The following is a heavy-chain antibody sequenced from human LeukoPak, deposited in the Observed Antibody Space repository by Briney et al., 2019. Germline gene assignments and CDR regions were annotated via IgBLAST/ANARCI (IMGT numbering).Heavy chain of an antibody. D-gene: IGHD1-26*01. Sequence: GGSLRLSCAASGFTFSSYAMSWVRQAPGKGLEWVSAISGSGGSTYYADSMKGRFTISRDNSKNTLYLLMNSLRAEDTAVYYCAKDRGSGSSPPDWGQGTLVTVS. V-gene: IGHV3-23*01. CDR1: GFTFSSYA. CDR3: AKDRGSGSSPPD. J-gene: IGHJ4*02. CDR2: ISGSGGST.